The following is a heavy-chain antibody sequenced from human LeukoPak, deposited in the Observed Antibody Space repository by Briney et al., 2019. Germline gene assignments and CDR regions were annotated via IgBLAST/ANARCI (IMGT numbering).Heavy chain of an antibody. CDR3: ARKGGTRGPLNY. J-gene: IGHJ4*02. CDR2: IKQDGSET. V-gene: IGHV3-7*01. D-gene: IGHD2-8*01. Sequence: QSGGSLRLSCAAFGFTFSNYAISWVRQAPGKGLEWVANIKQDGSETYYVDSVKGRFTISRDNAKNSLFLQMNSLTAEDTAVYYCARKGGTRGPLNYWGQGTLVTVSS. CDR1: GFTFSNYA.